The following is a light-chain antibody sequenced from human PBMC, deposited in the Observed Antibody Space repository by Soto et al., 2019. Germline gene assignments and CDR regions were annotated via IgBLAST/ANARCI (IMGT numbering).Light chain of an antibody. V-gene: IGKV3-11*01. CDR1: QSVRSN. CDR2: DAS. Sequence: ETVLTQSPATLSLSPGGRATLSCRASQSVRSNLAWYQHRPGQAPRLLIYDASNRATGIPGRFSGSGSGTDFTLTISNLEPEDFAVYYCQQRDNCPWTFGQGAKVEIK. CDR3: QQRDNCPWT. J-gene: IGKJ1*01.